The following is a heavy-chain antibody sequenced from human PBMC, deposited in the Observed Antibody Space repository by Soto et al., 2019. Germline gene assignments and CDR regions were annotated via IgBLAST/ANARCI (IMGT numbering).Heavy chain of an antibody. D-gene: IGHD6-6*01. CDR2: ISAYNGNT. CDR1: GYTFTSYG. Sequence: ASVKVSCKASGYTFTSYGVSWVRQAPGQGLEWMGWISAYNGNTNYAQKLQGRVTMTTDTSTSTAYMELRSLRSDDTAVYYCAGDSFSSSSLDYWGQGTLVTVSS. CDR3: AGDSFSSSSLDY. J-gene: IGHJ4*02. V-gene: IGHV1-18*01.